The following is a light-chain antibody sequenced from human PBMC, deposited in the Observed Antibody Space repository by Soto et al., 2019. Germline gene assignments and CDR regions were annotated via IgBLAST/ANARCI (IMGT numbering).Light chain of an antibody. CDR3: QQYNVWPPL. J-gene: IGKJ5*01. V-gene: IGKV3-15*01. Sequence: EIVMTQSPATLSVSPGERATLSCRASQSVNSNLAWYQQKPGQAPRLLIYGASTRATGIPARFSGSGSGTEFTLTISSLQSEDFAVYYCQQYNVWPPLFGQGTRLEIK. CDR2: GAS. CDR1: QSVNSN.